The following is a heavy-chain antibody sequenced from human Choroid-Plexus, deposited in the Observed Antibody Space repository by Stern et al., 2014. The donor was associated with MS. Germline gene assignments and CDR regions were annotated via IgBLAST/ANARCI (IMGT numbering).Heavy chain of an antibody. CDR1: GFTFRNFG. CDR2: ISYDGSDK. D-gene: IGHD2-15*01. CDR3: AKDRQWSTYFFDY. J-gene: IGHJ4*02. V-gene: IGHV3-30*18. Sequence: VQLVESGGGVAQPGRPLILSCAASGFTFRNFGMHWVRQAPGKGLEWVALISYDGSDKYEADSVKGRFTIFRDNSKNTLYMHMNSLRAEDTAVYYCAKDRQWSTYFFDYWGQGSLVTVSS.